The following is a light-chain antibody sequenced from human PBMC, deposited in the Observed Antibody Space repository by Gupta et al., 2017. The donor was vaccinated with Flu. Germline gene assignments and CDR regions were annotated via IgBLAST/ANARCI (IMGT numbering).Light chain of an antibody. CDR1: QSVSSSY. V-gene: IGKV3-20*01. J-gene: IGKJ5*01. CDR2: GAS. Sequence: DNVLTQSPGTLSLSPGERATLSCRASQSVSSSYLAWYQQKPGQAPRLLIYGASSRATGIPDSFSGSGSGTDFTLTISRLEPEDFAVYYCQQDGSSPITFGQGTQMEIK. CDR3: QQDGSSPIT.